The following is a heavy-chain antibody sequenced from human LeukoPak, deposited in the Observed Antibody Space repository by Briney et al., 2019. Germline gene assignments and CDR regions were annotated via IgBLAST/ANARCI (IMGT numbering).Heavy chain of an antibody. CDR3: ARETYYYDSSGYYPTLYYFDY. D-gene: IGHD3-22*01. Sequence: PGGSLRLSCAASGFTFSSYAMHWVRQAPGKGLEWVAVISYDGSNKYYADSVKGRFTISRDNSKNTLYLQMNSLRAEDTAVYYCARETYYYDSSGYYPTLYYFDYWGQGTLVTVSS. J-gene: IGHJ4*02. CDR2: ISYDGSNK. V-gene: IGHV3-30-3*01. CDR1: GFTFSSYA.